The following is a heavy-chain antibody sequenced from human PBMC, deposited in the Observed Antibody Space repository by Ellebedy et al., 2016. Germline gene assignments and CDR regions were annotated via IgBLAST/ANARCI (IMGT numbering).Heavy chain of an antibody. D-gene: IGHD1-26*01. V-gene: IGHV4-59*01. CDR1: GGSISSYY. Sequence: SETLSLTXTVSGGSISSYYWSWIRQPPGKGLEWIGYIYYSGSTNYNPSLKSRVTISVDTSKNQFSLKLSSVTAADTAVYYCVRGGSPHYYYYGMDVWGQGTTVTVSS. CDR3: VRGGSPHYYYYGMDV. J-gene: IGHJ6*02. CDR2: IYYSGST.